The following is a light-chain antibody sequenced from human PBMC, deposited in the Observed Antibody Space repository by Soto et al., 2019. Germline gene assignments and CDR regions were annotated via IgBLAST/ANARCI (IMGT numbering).Light chain of an antibody. CDR2: GAS. CDR3: QQYNSYSLT. Sequence: DIQMTQSPSTLSASVGDRVTITCRASQSVTSSLAWYHQKRGKAPKLLIYGASNLESGVPSRFSGSGSGTEFTLTISSLQPDDFATYYCQQYNSYSLTFGGGTTVEIK. J-gene: IGKJ4*01. V-gene: IGKV1-5*01. CDR1: QSVTSS.